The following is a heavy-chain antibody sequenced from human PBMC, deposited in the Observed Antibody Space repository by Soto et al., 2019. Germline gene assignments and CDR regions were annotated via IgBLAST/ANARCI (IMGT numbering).Heavy chain of an antibody. CDR3: ARLNDYYYCGMDV. D-gene: IGHD1-1*01. J-gene: IGHJ6*02. CDR2: IFPIFGTA. CDR1: VGTFSSYA. V-gene: IGHV1-69*13. Sequence: SSVNVSCQASVGTFSSYAISWVRQAPAQGLEWMGGIFPIFGTANYAQKFQGRVTISADESKSTAYMELSSLRSEDTAVYYCARLNDYYYCGMDVWGQGTMVTVSS.